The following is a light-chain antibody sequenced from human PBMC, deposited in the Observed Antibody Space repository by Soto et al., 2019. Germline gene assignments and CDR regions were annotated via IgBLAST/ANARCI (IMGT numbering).Light chain of an antibody. CDR3: QAWDSSTVV. J-gene: IGLJ3*02. V-gene: IGLV3-1*01. Sequence: SYELTQPPSVSVSPVQTASITCSGDKLGDKYACWYQQKPGQSPVLVIYQDIKRPSGIPDRFSGSNSGNTATLTISGTQPMDEADYYCQAWDSSTVVFGGGTKLTVL. CDR1: KLGDKY. CDR2: QDI.